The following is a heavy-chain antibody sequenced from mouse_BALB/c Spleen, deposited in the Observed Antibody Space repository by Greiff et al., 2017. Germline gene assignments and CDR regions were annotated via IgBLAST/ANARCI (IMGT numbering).Heavy chain of an antibody. CDR2: IDPSDSYT. D-gene: IGHD2-1*01. CDR3: TRRGDYGNYFDY. CDR1: GYTFTSYW. V-gene: IGHV1S127*01. Sequence: QVQLQQPGAELVKPGASVKMSCKASGYTFTSYWMHWVKQRPGQGLEWIGTIDPSDSYTSYNQKFKGKATLTVDTSSSTAYMQLSSLTSEDSAVYYCTRRGDYGNYFDYWGQGTTLTVSS. J-gene: IGHJ2*01.